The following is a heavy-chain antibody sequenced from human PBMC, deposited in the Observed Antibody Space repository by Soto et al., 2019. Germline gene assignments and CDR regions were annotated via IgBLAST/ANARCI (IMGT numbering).Heavy chain of an antibody. CDR1: GYTFTSYG. CDR2: ISAYNGNT. V-gene: IGHV1-18*01. D-gene: IGHD3-10*01. J-gene: IGHJ5*02. Sequence: QVQLVQSGAEVKKPGASVKVSCKASGYTFTSYGISWVRQAPGQGLEWMGWISAYNGNTNYAQKLQGRVTMTTATSTSTAYMELRSLRSDDTAVYYCARSTVWFGELYFNWFDPWGQGTLVTVSS. CDR3: ARSTVWFGELYFNWFDP.